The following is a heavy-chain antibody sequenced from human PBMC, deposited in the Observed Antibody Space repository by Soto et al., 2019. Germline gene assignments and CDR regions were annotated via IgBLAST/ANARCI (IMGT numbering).Heavy chain of an antibody. J-gene: IGHJ5*02. D-gene: IGHD5-12*01. CDR1: GSSVSSNSAS. CDR3: AKGDNLGPKTGYAFDP. Sequence: SQTRSVTGAISGSSVSSNSASWNWIRQSPSRGLEWLGRTYFRSKWYNDYAVSVKSRIIINPDTSNNQFSLQLNSVTPEDTAVYFCAKGDNLGPKTGYAFDPWGQGIMVTVSS. V-gene: IGHV6-1*01. CDR2: TYFRSKWYN.